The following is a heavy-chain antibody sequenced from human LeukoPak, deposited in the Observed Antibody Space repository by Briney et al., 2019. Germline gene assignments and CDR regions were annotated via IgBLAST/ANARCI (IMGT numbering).Heavy chain of an antibody. CDR1: GGTFSSYA. V-gene: IGHV1-69*13. D-gene: IGHD3-9*01. J-gene: IGHJ4*02. Sequence: SVKVSCKASGGTFSSYAISWVRQAPGQGLEWMGGIIPIFGTANYAQKFQGRVTITADESTSTAYMELSSLRSGDTAVYYCASSNTYYDILTGCYIDGGIDYWGQGTLVTVSS. CDR2: IIPIFGTA. CDR3: ASSNTYYDILTGCYIDGGIDY.